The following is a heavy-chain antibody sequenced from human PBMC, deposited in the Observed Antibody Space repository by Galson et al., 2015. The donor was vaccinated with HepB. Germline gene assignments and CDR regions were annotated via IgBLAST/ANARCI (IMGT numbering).Heavy chain of an antibody. CDR2: TYYRSKWYN. D-gene: IGHD3-22*01. J-gene: IGHJ3*02. V-gene: IGHV6-1*01. Sequence: CAISGDSVSSNSAAWNWIRQSPSRGLEWLGRTYYRSKWYNDYAVSVKSRITINPDTSKNQFSLQLNSVTPEDTAVYYCARDRPRTYYYDSSGYDAFDIWGQGKMVTVSS. CDR1: GDSVSSNSAA. CDR3: ARDRPRTYYYDSSGYDAFDI.